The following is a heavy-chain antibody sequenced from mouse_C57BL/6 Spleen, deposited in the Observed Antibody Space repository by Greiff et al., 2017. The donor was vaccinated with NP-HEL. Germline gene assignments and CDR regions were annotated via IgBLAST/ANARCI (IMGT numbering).Heavy chain of an antibody. V-gene: IGHV1-4*01. D-gene: IGHD3-2*02. CDR2: INPSSGYT. CDR3: ARSGAQAYYFDY. CDR1: GYTFTSYT. Sequence: VQLQESGAELARPGASVKMSCKASGYTFTSYTMHWVKQRPGQGLEWIGYINPSSGYTKYNQKFKDKATLTADKSSSTAYMQLSSLTSEDSAVYYCARSGAQAYYFDYWGQGTTLTVSS. J-gene: IGHJ2*01.